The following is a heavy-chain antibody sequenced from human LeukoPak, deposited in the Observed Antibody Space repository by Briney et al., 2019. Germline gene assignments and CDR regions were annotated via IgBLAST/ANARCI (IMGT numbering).Heavy chain of an antibody. CDR1: GFTFSSYA. V-gene: IGHV3-23*01. D-gene: IGHD5-18*01. Sequence: GGSLRLSCAASGFTFSSYAMSWVRQAPGKGLEWVSGISGTGGNTYYADSVKGRFTISRDNSKNTLYLQMNSLRVEDTAVYYCANGGLWLPTRTDWGQGTLVTVSS. CDR2: ISGTGGNT. J-gene: IGHJ4*02. CDR3: ANGGLWLPTRTD.